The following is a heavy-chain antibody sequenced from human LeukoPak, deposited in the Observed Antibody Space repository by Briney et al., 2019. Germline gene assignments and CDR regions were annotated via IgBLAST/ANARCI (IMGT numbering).Heavy chain of an antibody. D-gene: IGHD3-22*01. V-gene: IGHV5-51*01. CDR2: IYPGDSDV. J-gene: IGHJ4*02. CDR1: GYTFTSDG. CDR3: ARRVESGYSFDY. Sequence: GEALKIASNGSGYTFTSDGIAWVRQMPGKGLEWMGIIYPGDSDVRYNPSFQGQVTISADKSISTANLQWSSLKASDTAMYYCARRVESGYSFDYWGQGTLVTVSS.